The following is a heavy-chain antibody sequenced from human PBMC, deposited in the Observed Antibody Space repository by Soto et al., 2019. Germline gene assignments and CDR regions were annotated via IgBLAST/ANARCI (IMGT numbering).Heavy chain of an antibody. CDR3: ARPQLAVAGTFGDAFDI. CDR1: GYSFTSYW. D-gene: IGHD6-19*01. J-gene: IGHJ3*02. Sequence: GESLKISCKGSGYSFTSYWIGWVRQMPGKGLEWMGIIYPGDSDTRYSPSFQGQVTISAVKSISTAYLQWSSLKASDTAMYDGARPQLAVAGTFGDAFDIWGQGTMVTVSS. CDR2: IYPGDSDT. V-gene: IGHV5-51*01.